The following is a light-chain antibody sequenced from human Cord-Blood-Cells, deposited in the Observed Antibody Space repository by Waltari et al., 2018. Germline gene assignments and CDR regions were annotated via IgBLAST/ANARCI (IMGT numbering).Light chain of an antibody. CDR1: SGSVSTSYY. Sequence: QTVVTQEPSFSVSPGGTVTLTCGLSSGSVSTSYYPSWYQQTPGQAPRTLIYSTTTRSSGFPDRFSGSILGNKAALTITGAQSDDESDYYCVLYMGSGIWVFGGGTKLTVL. V-gene: IGLV8-61*01. CDR2: STT. CDR3: VLYMGSGIWV. J-gene: IGLJ3*02.